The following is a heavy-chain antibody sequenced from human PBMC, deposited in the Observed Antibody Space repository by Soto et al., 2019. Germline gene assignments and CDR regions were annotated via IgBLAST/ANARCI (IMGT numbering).Heavy chain of an antibody. V-gene: IGHV3-48*01. CDR2: ISISSSTI. D-gene: IGHD3-22*01. CDR3: ARDYYDRSGYYENFDY. Sequence: EVQLVESGGGLVQPGGSLRLSCAASGFTFSSYSMNWVRQAPGNGLEWVSYISISSSTIYYADSVKGRFIISRDKAKNSLYLQMNSLSAEDTAVYYCARDYYDRSGYYENFDYWGQGTLVTVSS. J-gene: IGHJ4*02. CDR1: GFTFSSYS.